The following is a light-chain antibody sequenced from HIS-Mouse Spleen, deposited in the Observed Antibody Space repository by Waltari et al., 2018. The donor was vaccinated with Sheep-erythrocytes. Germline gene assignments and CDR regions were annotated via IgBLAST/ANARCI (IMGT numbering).Light chain of an antibody. J-gene: IGLJ3*02. V-gene: IGLV2-23*01. Sequence: QSALTQPRSVSGSPGQSVTISCTGTSSDVGGYNLVSWYQQHPGKAPKLMIYEGSKWPSGVSNRFSGSKSGNTASLTISGLQAEDEADYYCCSYAGSSTPWVFGGGTKLTVL. CDR1: SSDVGGYNL. CDR3: CSYAGSSTPWV. CDR2: EGS.